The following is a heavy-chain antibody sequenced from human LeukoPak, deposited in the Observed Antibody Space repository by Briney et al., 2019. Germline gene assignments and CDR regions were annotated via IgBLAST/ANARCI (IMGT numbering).Heavy chain of an antibody. D-gene: IGHD5-18*01. J-gene: IGHJ4*02. CDR1: GYTFTDYF. CDR2: IRPNSGGT. V-gene: IGHV1-2*02. Sequence: ASVKVSCKASGYTFTDYFIHWVRQAPGQGLEWMGWIRPNSGGTSYAQRFQGRVTMARDTSTTTAYMELSGLNSADTAVYYCARDRSALGYRQFDYWGQGTLVTVSS. CDR3: ARDRSALGYRQFDY.